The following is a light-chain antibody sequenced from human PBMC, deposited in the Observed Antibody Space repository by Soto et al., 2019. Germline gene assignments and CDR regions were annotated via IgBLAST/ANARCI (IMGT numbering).Light chain of an antibody. CDR1: TSNIESYS. CDR2: TNN. Sequence: QSVLTQPPSASGTPGQRIIISCSGSTSNIESYSVNWYQHVPGTAPKLLIVTNNQRPSGVPDRFSGSKSGASASLAISGLQSEDEAIYYCATWDDSRKGVFGTGTKVTVL. J-gene: IGLJ1*01. CDR3: ATWDDSRKGV. V-gene: IGLV1-44*01.